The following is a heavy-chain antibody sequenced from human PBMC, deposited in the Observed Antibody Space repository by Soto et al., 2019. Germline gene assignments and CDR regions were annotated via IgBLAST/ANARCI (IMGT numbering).Heavy chain of an antibody. CDR2: INHSGST. CDR3: ARSSVYYDFWSGYYTGYYYYGMEF. Sequence: PSETLSLTCALYVGSFSGYYWSWIRHPPGKWLEWIGEINHSGSTNYNPSLKSRVTISVDTSKNQFSLKLSSVTAADTAVYYCARSSVYYDFWSGYYTGYYYYGMEFWGEGTTGSVS. CDR1: VGSFSGYY. V-gene: IGHV4-34*01. J-gene: IGHJ6*01. D-gene: IGHD3-3*01.